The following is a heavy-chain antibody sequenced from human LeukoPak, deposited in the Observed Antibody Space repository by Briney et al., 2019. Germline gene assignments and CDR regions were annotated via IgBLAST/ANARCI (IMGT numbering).Heavy chain of an antibody. D-gene: IGHD3-22*01. CDR1: GFTFSTYG. CDR2: ISYDGSSK. V-gene: IGHV3-30*18. CDR3: AKAKGYYDTSGCPVIFDY. J-gene: IGHJ4*02. Sequence: GGSLRLSCAGSGFTFSTYGMHWVRQSPGKGLESVAIISYDGSSKYYAGSVKGRFTISRDNSKNTLYLQMNSLRAEDTAVYYCAKAKGYYDTSGCPVIFDYWGQGTLVTVSS.